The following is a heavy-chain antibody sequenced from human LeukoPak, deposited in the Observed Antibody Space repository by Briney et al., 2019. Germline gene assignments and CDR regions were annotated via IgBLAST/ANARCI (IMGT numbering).Heavy chain of an antibody. V-gene: IGHV1-2*02. CDR2: INHNSGGT. Sequence: ASVKVSCKTSVYTFTGYYMHWVRQAPGQGLEWMGWINHNSGGTNYAQKFQGRVTMTRDTSISTAYMELSRLRSDDTAVYYCARDLRRYSGSKRGDLGYWGQGTLVTVSS. D-gene: IGHD1-26*01. CDR3: ARDLRRYSGSKRGDLGY. J-gene: IGHJ4*02. CDR1: VYTFTGYY.